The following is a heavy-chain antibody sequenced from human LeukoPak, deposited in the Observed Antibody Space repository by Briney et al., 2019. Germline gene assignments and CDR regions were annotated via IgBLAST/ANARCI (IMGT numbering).Heavy chain of an antibody. CDR1: GFTFSTYA. V-gene: IGHV3-23*01. Sequence: GGSLRLSCAASGFTFSTYAMNWVRQAPGKGLEWVSAIISGGGSSYYADSVKGRFTISRDNSKNTLYLQMFSLRDEDAAIYYCAKGRGGNYNDDFDYWGQGTLVTVSS. CDR3: AKGRGGNYNDDFDY. CDR2: IISGGGSS. D-gene: IGHD1-26*01. J-gene: IGHJ4*02.